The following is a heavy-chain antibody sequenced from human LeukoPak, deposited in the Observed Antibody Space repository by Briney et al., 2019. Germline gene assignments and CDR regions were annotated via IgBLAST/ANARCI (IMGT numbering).Heavy chain of an antibody. Sequence: SGGSWRLSVAAFGLTFSTHGMTWVRKAPGKGLEWVSGISPSGDITYYADSVKGRLTISRDNSKNMLYLEVISLTAEDTAVYYCAKDDAWLRFGEWSQGTLVTVSS. J-gene: IGHJ4*02. CDR2: ISPSGDIT. D-gene: IGHD3-10*01. V-gene: IGHV3-23*01. CDR3: AKDDAWLRFGE. CDR1: GLTFSTHG.